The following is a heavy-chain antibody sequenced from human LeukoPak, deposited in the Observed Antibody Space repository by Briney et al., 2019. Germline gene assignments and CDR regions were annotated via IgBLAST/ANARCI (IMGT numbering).Heavy chain of an antibody. Sequence: GGSLRLSCAASGFTFSSYAMSLVRQAPGKGLEWVSAISGSGGSTYYADSVKGRFTISRDNSKNTLYLQMNSLRAEDTAVYYCAKAPRGTMVRGPFDYWGQGTLVTVSS. CDR3: AKAPRGTMVRGPFDY. J-gene: IGHJ4*02. CDR1: GFTFSSYA. D-gene: IGHD3-10*01. CDR2: ISGSGGST. V-gene: IGHV3-23*01.